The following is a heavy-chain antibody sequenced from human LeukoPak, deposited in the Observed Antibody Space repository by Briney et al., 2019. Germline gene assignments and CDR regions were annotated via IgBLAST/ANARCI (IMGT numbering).Heavy chain of an antibody. CDR2: IYTSGST. CDR1: GGSISSYY. CDR3: ARDQTHPCGGDCYSFYYYYGMDV. Sequence: SETLSLTCTVSGGSISSYYWSWIRQPAGKGLEWIGRIYTSGSTNYNPSLKSRVTISVDKSKNQFSLKLSSVTAADTAVYYCARDQTHPCGGDCYSFYYYYGMDVWGQGTTVTVSS. V-gene: IGHV4-4*07. D-gene: IGHD2-21*02. J-gene: IGHJ6*02.